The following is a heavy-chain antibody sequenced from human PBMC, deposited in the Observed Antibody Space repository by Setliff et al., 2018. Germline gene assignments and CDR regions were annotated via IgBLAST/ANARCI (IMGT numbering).Heavy chain of an antibody. CDR2: ISLYDGHT. CDR3: ARGNPAERYEY. V-gene: IGHV1-18*01. CDR1: GYNFKTYA. D-gene: IGHD5-12*01. J-gene: IGHJ1*01. Sequence: ASVKVSCKASGYNFKTYAISWVRQAPGQGLEWMGFISLYDGHTNYAQNFQGRLTVTTDTSTSTAYMELSSLRFDDTAVYYCARGNPAERYEYWGQGARVTVSS.